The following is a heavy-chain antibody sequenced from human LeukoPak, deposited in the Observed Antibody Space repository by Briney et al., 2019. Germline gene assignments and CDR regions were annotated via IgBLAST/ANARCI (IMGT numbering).Heavy chain of an antibody. CDR1: GFTFSSYS. J-gene: IGHJ4*02. V-gene: IGHV3-21*01. CDR3: ARDLSSGWYNFDY. Sequence: GGSLRLSCAASGFTFSSYSMNWVRQAPGKGLEWVSSISSSSSSYIYYADSVKGRFTISRDNAKNSLYLQMNSLRAEDTAVYYCARDLSSGWYNFDYWGQGTLVTVSS. CDR2: ISSSSSSYI. D-gene: IGHD6-19*01.